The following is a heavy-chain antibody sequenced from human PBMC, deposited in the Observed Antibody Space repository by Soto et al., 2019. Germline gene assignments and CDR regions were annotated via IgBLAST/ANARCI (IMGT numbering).Heavy chain of an antibody. J-gene: IGHJ4*02. V-gene: IGHV1-69*01. CDR2: IIPIFGTA. CDR3: ARDRSRGYSYGPMDY. CDR1: GGTFSSYA. D-gene: IGHD5-18*01. Sequence: QVQLVQSGAEVKKPGSSVKVSCKASGGTFSSYAISWVRQAPGQGLEWMGGIIPIFGTAYYAQKFQGRVTINADESTSTAYMELSSLRSEDTAVYYCARDRSRGYSYGPMDYWGQGTLVTVSS.